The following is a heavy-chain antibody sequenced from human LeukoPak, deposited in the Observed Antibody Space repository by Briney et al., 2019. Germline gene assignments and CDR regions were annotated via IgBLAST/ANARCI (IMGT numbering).Heavy chain of an antibody. Sequence: ASVKVSCKASGYTFTSYYMHWERQAPGQGLEWMGIINPSGGSTDYADSVKGRFTISRDNSKNTLYLQMNSLRAEDTAVYYCAKSIGGGWFQIFSVVDYWGEGTLVTVSS. CDR1: GYTFTSYY. D-gene: IGHD6-19*01. V-gene: IGHV1-46*04. CDR3: AKSIGGGWFQIFSVVDY. CDR2: INPSGGST. J-gene: IGHJ4*02.